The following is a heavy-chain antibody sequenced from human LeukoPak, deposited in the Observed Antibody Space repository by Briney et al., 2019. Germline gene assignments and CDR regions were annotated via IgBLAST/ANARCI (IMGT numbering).Heavy chain of an antibody. Sequence: ASVKVSCKASGYTFTGYYMHGVRQAPGQGLEWMGWINPNSGGTNYAQKFQGRVTMTRDTSISTAYMELSRLRSDDTAVYYCATDYDIPDAFDIWGQGTMVTVSS. CDR2: INPNSGGT. V-gene: IGHV1-2*02. D-gene: IGHD3-9*01. J-gene: IGHJ3*02. CDR3: ATDYDIPDAFDI. CDR1: GYTFTGYY.